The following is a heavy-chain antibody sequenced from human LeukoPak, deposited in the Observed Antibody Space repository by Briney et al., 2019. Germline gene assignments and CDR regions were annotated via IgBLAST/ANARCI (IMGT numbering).Heavy chain of an antibody. D-gene: IGHD3-10*01. CDR2: IIPIFGTA. CDR3: ASITMVRGVYYYFDY. Sequence: RRASVKVSCKASGGTFSSYAISWVRQAPGQGLEWMGGIIPIFGTANYAQKFQGRVTITADESTSTAYMELSSLRSEDTAVYYCASITMVRGVYYYFDYWGQGTLVTVSS. CDR1: GGTFSSYA. J-gene: IGHJ4*02. V-gene: IGHV1-69*13.